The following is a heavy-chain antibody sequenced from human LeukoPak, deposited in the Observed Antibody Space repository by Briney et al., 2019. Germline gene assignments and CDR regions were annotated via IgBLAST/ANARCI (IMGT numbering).Heavy chain of an antibody. J-gene: IGHJ4*02. CDR2: ISSSSSYI. CDR3: ARDRGMTVDY. CDR1: GFTFSSYS. V-gene: IGHV3-21*01. Sequence: GGSLRLSCAASGFTFSSYSMNWVRQAPGKGLEWVSSISSSSSYIYYADSVKGRFTISRDNANNSLYLQMNSLRAEDTAVYYCARDRGMTVDYWGQGTLVTVSS. D-gene: IGHD1-20*01.